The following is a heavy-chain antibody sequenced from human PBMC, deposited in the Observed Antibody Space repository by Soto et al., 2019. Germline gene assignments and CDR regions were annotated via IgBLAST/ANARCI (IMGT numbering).Heavy chain of an antibody. V-gene: IGHV4-34*01. CDR1: GGSFSGYY. CDR3: ARGKWLVHRYFDY. D-gene: IGHD6-19*01. Sequence: SETLSLTCAVYGGSFSGYYWSWIRQPPGKGLEWIGEINHSGSTNYNPSLKSRVTKSVDTSKNQFSLKLSSVTAADTAVYYCARGKWLVHRYFDYWGQGTLVTVSS. CDR2: INHSGST. J-gene: IGHJ4*02.